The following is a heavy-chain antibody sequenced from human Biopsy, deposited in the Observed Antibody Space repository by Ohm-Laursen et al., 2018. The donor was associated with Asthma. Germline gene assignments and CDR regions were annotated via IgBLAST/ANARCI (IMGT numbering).Heavy chain of an antibody. J-gene: IGHJ4*02. CDR3: ARGDSSNWSHYYFDY. CDR1: GFAVSRGH. Sequence: SLRLSCSAPGFAVSRGHMFWVRQAPGKGLEWVSVIYSGGTSHTADSVRGRFPISRDYSKNTLYLQMHSLRAEDTAVYYCARGDSSNWSHYYFDYWGQGTLVTVSS. D-gene: IGHD3-22*01. V-gene: IGHV3-53*01. CDR2: IYSGGTS.